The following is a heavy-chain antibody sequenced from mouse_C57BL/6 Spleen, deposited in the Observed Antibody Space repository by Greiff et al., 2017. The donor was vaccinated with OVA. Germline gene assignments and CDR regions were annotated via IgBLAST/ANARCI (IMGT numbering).Heavy chain of an antibody. Sequence: EVMLVESGGDLVKPGGSLKLSCAASGFTFSSYGMSWVRQTPDKRLEWVATISSGGSYTYYPDSVKGRFTISRDNAKNTLYLQMSSLKSEDTAMYYCARHDYEGSWFAYWGQGTLVTVSA. CDR1: GFTFSSYG. CDR3: ARHDYEGSWFAY. J-gene: IGHJ3*01. CDR2: ISSGGSYT. D-gene: IGHD2-4*01. V-gene: IGHV5-6*02.